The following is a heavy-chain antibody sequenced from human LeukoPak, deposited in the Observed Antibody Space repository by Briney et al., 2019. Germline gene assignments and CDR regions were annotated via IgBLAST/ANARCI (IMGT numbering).Heavy chain of an antibody. J-gene: IGHJ4*02. V-gene: IGHV3-74*01. Sequence: PGGSLRLSCTASGFTFSGYWMHWVRQAPGKGLVWVSRINSDDSSTRYADSVKGRFTISRDNAKNTVYLQMNSLRAEDTAVYYCARGSSGWYFGGQGTLVTVSS. CDR1: GFTFSGYW. CDR3: ARGSSGWYF. CDR2: INSDDSST. D-gene: IGHD6-19*01.